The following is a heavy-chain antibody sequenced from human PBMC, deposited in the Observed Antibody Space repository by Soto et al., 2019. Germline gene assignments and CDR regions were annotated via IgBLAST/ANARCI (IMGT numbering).Heavy chain of an antibody. D-gene: IGHD5-12*01. Sequence: SVKVSCKASGGTFGSYAISWVRQAPGQGLEWMGGIIPIFGTANYAQKFQGRVTITADESTSTAYMELSSLRSEDTAVYYCARRDSGMATIEYWGQGTLVTVSS. J-gene: IGHJ4*02. V-gene: IGHV1-69*13. CDR1: GGTFGSYA. CDR3: ARRDSGMATIEY. CDR2: IIPIFGTA.